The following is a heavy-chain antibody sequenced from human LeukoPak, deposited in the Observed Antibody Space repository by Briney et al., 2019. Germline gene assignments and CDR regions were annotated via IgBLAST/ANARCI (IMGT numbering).Heavy chain of an antibody. CDR3: ARVEDSGYDYRGWFDP. Sequence: SETLSLTCTVSSGSISNSSYYWGWIRQPPGKGLESIGIIYYTGSTNYNPSLKSRVTISVDTSKNQFSLKVSSVTAADTAVYYCARVEDSGYDYRGWFDPWGQGTLVTVSS. J-gene: IGHJ5*02. CDR1: SGSISNSSYY. CDR2: IYYTGST. D-gene: IGHD5-12*01. V-gene: IGHV4-39*07.